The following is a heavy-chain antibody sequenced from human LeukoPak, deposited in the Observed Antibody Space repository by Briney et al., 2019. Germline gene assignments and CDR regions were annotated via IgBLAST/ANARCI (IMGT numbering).Heavy chain of an antibody. Sequence: GGSLRLSYAASGFTFSSFNMNWVRQAPGKGLEWVASIDTTSTYIFYADSVRGRFTISRDNAKNSLYLQMNSLRAEDTAVYYCAREGYYDSSRRKVLLFDLWGRGTLVTVSS. V-gene: IGHV3-21*01. CDR3: AREGYYDSSRRKVLLFDL. D-gene: IGHD3-22*01. J-gene: IGHJ2*01. CDR2: IDTTSTYI. CDR1: GFTFSSFN.